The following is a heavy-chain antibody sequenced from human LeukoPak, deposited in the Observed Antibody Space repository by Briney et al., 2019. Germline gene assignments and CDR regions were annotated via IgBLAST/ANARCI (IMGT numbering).Heavy chain of an antibody. CDR2: INTGNSNT. CDR1: GYSFTSYG. CDR3: ARESPENVMDV. V-gene: IGHV1-3*04. J-gene: IGHJ6*02. Sequence: ASVKVSCKASGYSFTSYGLHWVRQAPGQSLEWMGWINTGNSNTKYSQKLQGRVTISRDPSASTAYMELSSLRSEDTALYYCARESPENVMDVWGLGTTVTVSS.